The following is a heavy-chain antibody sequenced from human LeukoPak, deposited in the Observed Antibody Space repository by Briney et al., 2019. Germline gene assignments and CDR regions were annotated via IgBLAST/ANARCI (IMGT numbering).Heavy chain of an antibody. D-gene: IGHD6-13*01. J-gene: IGHJ3*02. V-gene: IGHV3-21*01. CDR3: ARASGYSSSWYAFDI. CDR2: FSSSSSYI. Sequence: GGSLRLSCAASGFTFSSYSMNWVRQAPGKGLEWVSSFSSSSSYIYYADSVKGRFTISRDNAKNSLYLQMNSLRAEDTAVYYCARASGYSSSWYAFDIWGQGTMVTVSS. CDR1: GFTFSSYS.